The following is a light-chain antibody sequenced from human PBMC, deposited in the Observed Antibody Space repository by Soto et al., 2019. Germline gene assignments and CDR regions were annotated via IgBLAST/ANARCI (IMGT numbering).Light chain of an antibody. CDR2: EVS. CDR3: SSYAGSTSV. CDR1: SSDVGRYNY. J-gene: IGLJ3*02. Sequence: QSALTQPPSASGSPGQSVTISCTGTSSDVGRYNYVSWYQQHPGKAPQLMIYEVSTRPSGVPDRFSGSKSGNTASLTVSGLQAEDEADYYCSSYAGSTSVFGGGTKLTVL. V-gene: IGLV2-8*01.